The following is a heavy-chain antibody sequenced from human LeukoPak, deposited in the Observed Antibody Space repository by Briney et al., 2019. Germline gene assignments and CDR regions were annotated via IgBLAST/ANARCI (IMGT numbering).Heavy chain of an antibody. CDR3: ARYRRSGGQRLDY. J-gene: IGHJ4*02. CDR1: GFTFSTYW. D-gene: IGHD3-3*01. CDR2: IKQDGTEE. Sequence: GGSLRLSCAASGFTFSTYWMTWVRQAPGKGLEWVANIKQDGTEEYYVDSVKGRFTVSRDNAKNSLYLQMNSLRAEDTAVYYCARYRRSGGQRLDYWGQGTLVTVSS. V-gene: IGHV3-7*01.